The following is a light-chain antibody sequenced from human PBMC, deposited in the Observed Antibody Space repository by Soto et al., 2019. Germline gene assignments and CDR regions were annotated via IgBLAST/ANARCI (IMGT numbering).Light chain of an antibody. CDR2: GSS. J-gene: IGKJ4*01. Sequence: EIVLTQSPGTLSLSPGERATLSCRASQSVSSSFLSWYQQKPGQAPRLFIYGSSSTATSLPDRFSGSGSGTYFTLTISRLEHEDVAVYYYHQYDNSPLTFGGGTKVEIK. CDR1: QSVSSSF. CDR3: HQYDNSPLT. V-gene: IGKV3-20*01.